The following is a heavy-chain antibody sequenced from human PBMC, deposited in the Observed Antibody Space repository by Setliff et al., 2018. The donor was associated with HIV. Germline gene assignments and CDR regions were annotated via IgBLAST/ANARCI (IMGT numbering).Heavy chain of an antibody. CDR1: GGSISSSSYY. CDR3: ARDKGYYYMDV. V-gene: IGHV4-39*02. Sequence: PSETLSLTCTVSGGSISSSSYYWGWIRQPPGKGLEWIGSIYYSGSTYYNPSLKSRVTISVDTSKNQFSLKLSSVTAADTAVYYCARDKGYYYMDVWGKGITVTVSS. J-gene: IGHJ6*03. CDR2: IYYSGST.